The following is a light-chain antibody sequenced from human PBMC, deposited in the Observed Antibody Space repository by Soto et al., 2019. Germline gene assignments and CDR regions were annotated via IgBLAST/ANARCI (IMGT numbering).Light chain of an antibody. CDR1: QSVSSSY. CDR3: QQYGSSPWT. J-gene: IGKJ1*01. CDR2: GAS. V-gene: IGKV3-20*01. Sequence: EIVLTQSPGTLSLSPGERATLSCRASQSVSSSYLAWYQQKPGQAPRLLIYGASSRATGIPDRFSGSGSGTGFTFTISRLEHEDFAVYYYQQYGSSPWTFGQGTKVEIK.